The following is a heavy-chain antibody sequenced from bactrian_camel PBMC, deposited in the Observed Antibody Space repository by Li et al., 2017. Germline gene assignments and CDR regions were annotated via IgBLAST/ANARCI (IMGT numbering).Heavy chain of an antibody. Sequence: VQLVESGGGSVQAGGSLRLSCAGAEYTRTMNIFAWFRQAPGKEREAVAAIYSGVSNIYLSDSVKGRFTISQDNAKDTVYLQMNSLKPEDTAMYYCAADLTLPCVHKMVARVADYWGQGTQVTVS. D-gene: IGHD2*01. CDR3: AADLTLPCVHKMVARVADY. J-gene: IGHJ4*01. V-gene: IGHV3S54*01. CDR2: IYSGVSNI. CDR1: EYTRTMNI.